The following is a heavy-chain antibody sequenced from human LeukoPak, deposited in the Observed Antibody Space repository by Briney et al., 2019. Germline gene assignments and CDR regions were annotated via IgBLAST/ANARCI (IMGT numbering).Heavy chain of an antibody. CDR2: IYYSGST. D-gene: IGHD4-17*01. V-gene: IGHV4-61*01. CDR3: ARATTVPNWFDP. CDR1: GGSFSSGSYY. J-gene: IGHJ5*02. Sequence: SETLSLTCTVSGGSFSSGSYYWSWIRQPPGKGLEWIGYIYYSGSTNYNPSLKSRVTISVDTCKNQFSLKLSSVTAADTAVYYCARATTVPNWFDPWGQGTLVTVSS.